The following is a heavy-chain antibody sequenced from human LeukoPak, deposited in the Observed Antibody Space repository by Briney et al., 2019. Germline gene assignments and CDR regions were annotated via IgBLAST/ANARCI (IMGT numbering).Heavy chain of an antibody. CDR3: ARRAGGYSHPYDY. CDR2: IYSGGST. D-gene: IGHD4-23*01. CDR1: GFTVSTNY. V-gene: IGHV3-53*01. J-gene: IGHJ4*02. Sequence: PGGSLRLSCVVSGFTVSTNYMSWVRQAPGKGLEWVSLIYSGGSTYYSDSVKCRFTISRANSKNTLYLQMNSLRAEDTAVYYCARRAGGYSHPYDYWGQGTLVTVSS.